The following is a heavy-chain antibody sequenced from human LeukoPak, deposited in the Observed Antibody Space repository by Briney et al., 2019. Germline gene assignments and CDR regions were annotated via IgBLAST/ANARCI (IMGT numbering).Heavy chain of an antibody. CDR1: GGSISSSSYY. Sequence: SETLSLTCTVSGGSISSSSYYWGWIRQPPGKGLEWIGTVSYGESTYSNPSLKSRVAISVDRSKTQFSLNVNSVTSADTAVYYCARRLLYYFDSWGQGILVTVSS. CDR2: VSYGEST. CDR3: ARRLLYYFDS. V-gene: IGHV4-39*01. J-gene: IGHJ4*02. D-gene: IGHD2/OR15-2a*01.